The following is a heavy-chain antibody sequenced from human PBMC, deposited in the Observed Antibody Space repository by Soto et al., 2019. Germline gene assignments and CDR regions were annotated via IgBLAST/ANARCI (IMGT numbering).Heavy chain of an antibody. CDR2: INPSGGST. CDR3: ASSITGTGRHYYMDV. J-gene: IGHJ6*03. Sequence: ASVKVSCKASGYTFTSYYMHWVRQAPGQGLEWMGIINPSGGSTSYAQKFQGRVTMTRDASTSTVYMEPSSLRSEDTAVYYCASSITGTGRHYYMDVWGKGTTVTVSS. D-gene: IGHD1-7*01. CDR1: GYTFTSYY. V-gene: IGHV1-46*03.